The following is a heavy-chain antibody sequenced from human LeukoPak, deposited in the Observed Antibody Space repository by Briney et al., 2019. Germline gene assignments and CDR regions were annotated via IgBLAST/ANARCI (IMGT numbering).Heavy chain of an antibody. Sequence: PSETLSLTCTVSGGSISSYYWSWIRQPPGKGLEWSGYIYYSGSNNYNPSLKSRVTISVDTSKNQFSLKLSSVTAADTAVYYCAREDSYGYGGVWFDPWGQGTLVTVSS. CDR3: AREDSYGYGGVWFDP. D-gene: IGHD5-18*01. V-gene: IGHV4-59*01. CDR2: IYYSGSN. CDR1: GGSISSYY. J-gene: IGHJ5*02.